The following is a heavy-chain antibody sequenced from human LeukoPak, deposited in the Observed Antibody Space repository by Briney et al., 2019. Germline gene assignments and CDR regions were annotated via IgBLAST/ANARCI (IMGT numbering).Heavy chain of an antibody. CDR1: GFTFSSYS. CDR3: ARDLWWPGRPGNGFDP. Sequence: GGSLRLSCAASGFTFSSYSMNWVRQAPGKGLEWVSSISSSSSYIYYADSVKGRFTISRDNAKNSLYLQMNSLRAEDTAVYYCARDLWWPGRPGNGFDPWGQGTLVTVSS. CDR2: ISSSSSYI. V-gene: IGHV3-21*01. J-gene: IGHJ5*02. D-gene: IGHD2-8*02.